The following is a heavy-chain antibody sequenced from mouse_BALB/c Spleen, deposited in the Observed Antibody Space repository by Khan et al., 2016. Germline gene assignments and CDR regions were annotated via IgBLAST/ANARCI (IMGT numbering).Heavy chain of an antibody. V-gene: IGHV1-9*01. CDR2: ILPGNNSS. Sequence: QMQLEESGAELMKPGASVKISCKATGYTFSNYWIEWVKQRPGHGLEWIGEILPGNNSSNYNENFKVKATFTADSSSNTAYMQLSSLTSGDSAVYYCARGAYWGQGTLVTVSA. CDR1: GYTFSNYW. J-gene: IGHJ3*01. CDR3: ARGAY.